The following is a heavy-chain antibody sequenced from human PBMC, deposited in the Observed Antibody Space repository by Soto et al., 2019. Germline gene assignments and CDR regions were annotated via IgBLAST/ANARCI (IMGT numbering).Heavy chain of an antibody. J-gene: IGHJ4*02. CDR2: MFASGSS. CDR3: AREGFDHRPDY. CDR1: GGSISSPNW. V-gene: IGHV4-4*02. Sequence: QVQLQESGPGLVKPSETLSLTCAVSGGSISSPNWWCWYRQTPGKGLELIGEMFASGSSNYNPSLNGRVTISLDTSKNHFSLKLTSLTAADTAIYYCAREGFDHRPDYWGQGIPVTVSS.